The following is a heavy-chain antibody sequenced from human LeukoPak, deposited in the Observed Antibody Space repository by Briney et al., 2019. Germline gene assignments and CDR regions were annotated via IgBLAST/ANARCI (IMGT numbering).Heavy chain of an antibody. Sequence: SETLSLTCTVAGGSISKKYWSWIRQPPGKGLEWIGSIYLSGSTNYNPSLKSRVTISVDTSKNQFSLKLSSVTAADTAVYYCARGYGDYKYWGQGTLVTVSS. D-gene: IGHD4-17*01. CDR1: GGSISKKY. V-gene: IGHV4-4*09. CDR3: ARGYGDYKY. J-gene: IGHJ4*02. CDR2: IYLSGST.